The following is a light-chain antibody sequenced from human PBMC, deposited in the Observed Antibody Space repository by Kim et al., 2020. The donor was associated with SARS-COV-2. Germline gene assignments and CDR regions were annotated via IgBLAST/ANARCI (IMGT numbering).Light chain of an antibody. J-gene: IGKJ4*01. CDR3: QKYNSAPLT. Sequence: GDIVTITCRASQGISNFLAWFRQKAGKNPSLLIYAASTLQSGVPSRFSGSGSETDFTLTISSFQPEDVATYYCQKYNSAPLTFGGGTKLEIK. V-gene: IGKV1-27*01. CDR1: QGISNF. CDR2: AAS.